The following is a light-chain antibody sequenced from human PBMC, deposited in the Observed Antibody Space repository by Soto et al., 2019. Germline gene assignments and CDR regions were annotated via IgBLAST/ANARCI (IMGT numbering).Light chain of an antibody. Sequence: EVVLTQSPGTLSLSPGQRAILSCRSSQSVSSVYLAWYQQKPGQAPRLLIYGAYNRATGITDRFSGSGSGTDFTLTISRLEPEDFAVYYCQQYGSSPRTVGQGTKVDIK. V-gene: IGKV3-20*01. J-gene: IGKJ1*01. CDR2: GAY. CDR1: QSVSSVY. CDR3: QQYGSSPRT.